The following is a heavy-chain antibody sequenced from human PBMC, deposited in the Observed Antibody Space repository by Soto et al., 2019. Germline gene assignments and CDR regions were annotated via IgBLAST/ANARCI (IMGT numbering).Heavy chain of an antibody. CDR1: GFTFSSYW. D-gene: IGHD5-12*01. Sequence: PGGSLRLSCAASGFTFSSYWMHWVRQAPGKGLVWVSRINSDGSSTSYADSVKGRFTISRDNAKNTLYLQMNSLRAEDTAVYYCARGALRWLQYDVDYWGQGTLVTVSS. V-gene: IGHV3-74*01. CDR3: ARGALRWLQYDVDY. CDR2: INSDGSST. J-gene: IGHJ4*02.